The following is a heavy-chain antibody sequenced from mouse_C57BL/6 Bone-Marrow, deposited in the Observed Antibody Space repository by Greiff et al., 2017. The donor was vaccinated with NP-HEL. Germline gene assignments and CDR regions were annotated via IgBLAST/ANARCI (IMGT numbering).Heavy chain of an antibody. V-gene: IGHV1-54*01. Sequence: VKVVESGAELVRPGTSVKVSCKASGYAFTNYLIEWVKQRPGQGLEWIGVINPGSGGTNYNEKFKGKATLTADKSSSTAYMQLSSLTSEDSAVYFCARNYYGSPAWFAYWGQGTLVTVSA. J-gene: IGHJ3*01. CDR3: ARNYYGSPAWFAY. D-gene: IGHD1-1*01. CDR1: GYAFTNYL. CDR2: INPGSGGT.